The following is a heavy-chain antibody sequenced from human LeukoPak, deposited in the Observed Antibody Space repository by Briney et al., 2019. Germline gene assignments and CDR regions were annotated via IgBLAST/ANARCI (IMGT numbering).Heavy chain of an antibody. CDR3: ALAWFGESRDGLDI. Sequence: GGSLRLSCAASGFSLTNDFMTWVRQAPGKGLEWVGRIKSEIEGGTTDHAASVKGRFAISRDESTNTLFLQMNSLRNEDTAVYYCALAWFGESRDGLDIWVRASMVVVSS. J-gene: IGHJ3*02. CDR2: IKSEIEGGTT. V-gene: IGHV3-15*01. D-gene: IGHD3-10*01. CDR1: GFSLTNDF.